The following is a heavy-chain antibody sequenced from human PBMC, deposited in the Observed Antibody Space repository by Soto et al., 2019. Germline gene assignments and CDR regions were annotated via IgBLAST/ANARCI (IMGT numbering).Heavy chain of an antibody. CDR2: IYYSGST. CDR1: GGSISSYW. V-gene: IGHV4-59*08. D-gene: IGHD3-22*01. J-gene: IGHJ5*01. CDR3: ARQGHYYDSSGYSWFDS. Sequence: SETLSLTCTVSGGSISSYWWSWIRQPPGKGLEWIGYIYYSGSTNYNPSLKSRVTISVDTSKKQFSLKLNSVTAADTAVYFCARQGHYYDSSGYSWFDSWGQGTLVTVSS.